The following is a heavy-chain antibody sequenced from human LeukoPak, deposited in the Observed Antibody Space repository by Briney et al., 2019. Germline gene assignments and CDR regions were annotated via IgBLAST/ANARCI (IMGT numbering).Heavy chain of an antibody. D-gene: IGHD4-23*01. CDR2: INHSGST. V-gene: IGHV4-34*01. CDR3: ARATVVTGLVH. Sequence: GLEWIAEINHSGSTNYNPSLKRRVTISVDTSKNQFSLKLSSMTAADTAVYYCARATVVTGLVHWGQGTLVTVSS. J-gene: IGHJ4*02.